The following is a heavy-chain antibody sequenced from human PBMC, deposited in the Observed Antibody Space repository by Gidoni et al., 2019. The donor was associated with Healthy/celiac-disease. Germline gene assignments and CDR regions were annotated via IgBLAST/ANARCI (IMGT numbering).Heavy chain of an antibody. V-gene: IGHV3-9*01. J-gene: IGHJ6*02. CDR3: AKDMDCSSTSCSHHYYYGMDV. CDR1: GFTFDDYA. Sequence: EVQLVESGGGLVQPGRSLRLSCAASGFTFDDYAMHWVRQAPGKGLEWVSGISWNSGSIGYADSVKGRFTISRDNAKNSLYLQMNSLRAEDTALYYYAKDMDCSSTSCSHHYYYGMDVWGQGTTVTVSS. CDR2: ISWNSGSI. D-gene: IGHD2-2*01.